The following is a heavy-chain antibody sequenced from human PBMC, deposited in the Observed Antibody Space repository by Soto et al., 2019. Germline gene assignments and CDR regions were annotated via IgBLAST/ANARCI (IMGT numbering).Heavy chain of an antibody. D-gene: IGHD1-1*01. Sequence: SETLSLTCTVSGGSISSYYWSWIRQPPGKGLEWIGYIYYSGSTNYNPSLKSRVTISVDTSKNQFSLKLSSVTAADTAVYYCARTQLGRAFDIWGQGTMFTVSS. CDR1: GGSISSYY. J-gene: IGHJ3*02. V-gene: IGHV4-59*01. CDR2: IYYSGST. CDR3: ARTQLGRAFDI.